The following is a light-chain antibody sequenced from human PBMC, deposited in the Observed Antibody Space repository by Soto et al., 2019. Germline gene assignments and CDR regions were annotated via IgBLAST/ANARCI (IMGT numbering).Light chain of an antibody. V-gene: IGLV3-21*02. CDR2: DDS. CDR3: QVWDSSSDHVV. J-gene: IGLJ2*01. CDR1: NTGSKS. Sequence: SYELTQPPSVSVAPGQTARITCGGNNTGSKSVHWYQQRPGQAPVLVLYDDSDRPSGIPGRFSGSNSGNTATLTISRVEAGDEADYYCQVWDSSSDHVVFGGGTKLTVL.